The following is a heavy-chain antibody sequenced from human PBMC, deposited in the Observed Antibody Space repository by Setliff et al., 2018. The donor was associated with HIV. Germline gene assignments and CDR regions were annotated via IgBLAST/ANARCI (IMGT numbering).Heavy chain of an antibody. D-gene: IGHD2-21*02. CDR2: IQTSGRA. V-gene: IGHV4-4*07. J-gene: IGHJ4*02. Sequence: SETLSLTCTVSGGSISNCYWSWIRQPAGKGLEWIGRIQTSGRANNNPSLKSRVTMSVDTSKNQFSLILTSVTAADTAVYYCARSSRVNCGGDCYLFDYWGQGTPVTVSS. CDR1: GGSISNCY. CDR3: ARSSRVNCGGDCYLFDY.